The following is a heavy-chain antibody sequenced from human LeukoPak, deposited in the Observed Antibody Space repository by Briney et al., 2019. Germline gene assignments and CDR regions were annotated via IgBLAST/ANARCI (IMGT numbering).Heavy chain of an antibody. V-gene: IGHV4-4*02. J-gene: IGHJ5*02. CDR2: IYLYGTT. CDR3: ARGGAVRGVRPNWFDP. D-gene: IGHD3-10*01. Sequence: SETLSLTCSVSIGSLSSSKWWSWVRQSPVKGLEWIGEIYLYGTTNYNPSLKSRVTISVDRSKNQFSLKLSSVTAADTAVYYCARGGAVRGVRPNWFDPWGQGTLVTVSS. CDR1: IGSLSSSKW.